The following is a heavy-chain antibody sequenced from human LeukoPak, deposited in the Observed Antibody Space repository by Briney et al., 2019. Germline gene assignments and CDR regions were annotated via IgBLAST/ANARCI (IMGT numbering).Heavy chain of an antibody. CDR1: GYTFTGYY. J-gene: IGHJ3*02. V-gene: IGHV1-2*02. D-gene: IGHD6-13*01. CDR3: ARTRSSWQPKSAFDI. Sequence: ASVKVSCKASGYTFTGYYMHWVRQAPGQGLEWMGWINPNSGGTNYAQKFQGRVTMTRDTSISTAYVELSRLRSDDTAVYYCARTRSSWQPKSAFDIWGQGTMVTVSS. CDR2: INPNSGGT.